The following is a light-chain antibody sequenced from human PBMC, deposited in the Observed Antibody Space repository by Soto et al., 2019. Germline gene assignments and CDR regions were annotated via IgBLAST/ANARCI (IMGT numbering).Light chain of an antibody. Sequence: GDRVTISCRASQSIDSWVAWYQQKPGKAPKLLIFGASNLQSGVPSRFSGSGFGTDFTLTISGLQPEDFAIYYCQLAHSFPWTFGQGTKVEIK. CDR3: QLAHSFPWT. V-gene: IGKV1-12*01. CDR1: QSIDSW. CDR2: GAS. J-gene: IGKJ1*01.